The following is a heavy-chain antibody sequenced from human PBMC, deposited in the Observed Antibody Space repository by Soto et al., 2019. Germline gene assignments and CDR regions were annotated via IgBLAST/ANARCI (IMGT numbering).Heavy chain of an antibody. V-gene: IGHV3-23*01. CDR2: VGGSGGST. D-gene: IGHD2-2*01. Sequence: GGSLRLSCASFGFTFSISAMGWVRHAPGKGLERASAVGGSGGSTCYADSVKGRFTISRDNSKNTLYLHMNSLRAEDTAVYYCAKGQKDCYSTSCHLRFDPRGQGTLVTVSS. J-gene: IGHJ5*02. CDR1: GFTFSISA. CDR3: AKGQKDCYSTSCHLRFDP.